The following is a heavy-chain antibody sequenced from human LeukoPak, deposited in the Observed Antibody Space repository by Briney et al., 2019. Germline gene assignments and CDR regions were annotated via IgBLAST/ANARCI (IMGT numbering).Heavy chain of an antibody. CDR3: ARVRGDGSGSYFAFDI. CDR2: IYYSGST. J-gene: IGHJ3*02. D-gene: IGHD3-10*01. V-gene: IGHV4-39*07. CDR1: GGSISSSSYY. Sequence: PSETLSLTCTVSGGSISSSSYYWGWIRQPPGKGLEWIGSIYYSGSTNYNPSLKSRVTISVDTSKNQFSLKLSSVTAADTAVYYCARVRGDGSGSYFAFDIWGQGTMVTVSS.